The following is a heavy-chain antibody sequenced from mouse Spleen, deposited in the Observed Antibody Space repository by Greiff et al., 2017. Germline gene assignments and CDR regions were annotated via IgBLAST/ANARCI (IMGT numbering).Heavy chain of an antibody. D-gene: IGHD2-5*01. J-gene: IGHJ4*01. CDR1: GYTFTDYN. CDR2: INPNNGGT. V-gene: IGHV1-18*01. Sequence: EVQLQESGPELVKPGASVKIPCKASGYTFTDYNMDWVKQSHGKSLEWIGDINPNNGGTIYNQKFKGKATLTVDKSSSTAYMELRSLTSEDTAVYYCARTGWVPYYSNYVLYAMDYWGQGTSVTVSS. CDR3: ARTGWVPYYSNYVLYAMDY.